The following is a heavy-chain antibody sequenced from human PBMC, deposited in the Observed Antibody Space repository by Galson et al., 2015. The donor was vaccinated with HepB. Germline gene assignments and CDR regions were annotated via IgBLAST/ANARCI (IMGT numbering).Heavy chain of an antibody. CDR3: AREGGQGGATGGGGMDV. D-gene: IGHD1-26*01. J-gene: IGHJ6*02. CDR2: ISYDGSNK. CDR1: GFTFSSYA. Sequence: SLRLSCAASGFTFSSYAMHWVRQAPGKGLEWVAVISYDGSNKYYADSVKGRFTISRDNSKNTLYLQMNSLRAEDTAVYYCAREGGQGGATGGGGMDVWGQGTTVTVSS. V-gene: IGHV3-30-3*01.